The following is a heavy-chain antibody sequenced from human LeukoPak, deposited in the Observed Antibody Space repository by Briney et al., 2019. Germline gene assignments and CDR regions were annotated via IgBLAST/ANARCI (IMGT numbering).Heavy chain of an antibody. J-gene: IGHJ4*02. V-gene: IGHV5-51*01. CDR1: GYSFSTYW. Sequence: GESLKISCKGSGYSFSTYWIGWVRQMPGKGMEWMGIMYPGGSDTRYSPSFQGQVTISADKSINTAYLQWSSLKASDTAMYYCARFSATYYFDYWGQGTLVTVSS. D-gene: IGHD1-1*01. CDR3: ARFSATYYFDY. CDR2: MYPGGSDT.